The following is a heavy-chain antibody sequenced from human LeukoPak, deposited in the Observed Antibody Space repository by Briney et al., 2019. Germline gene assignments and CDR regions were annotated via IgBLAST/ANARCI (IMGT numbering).Heavy chain of an antibody. J-gene: IGHJ4*02. CDR3: TRDQTLSGSGPHFGD. CDR2: ITPDGSGT. V-gene: IGHV3-74*01. Sequence: GGSLRLSCAASGFTFSTSWIHWVRQAPGKGLVWVSRITPDGSGTDYADSVKGRFTISRDNAKNTLYLQMNSLRVEDTAVYFCTRDQTLSGSGPHFGDWGQGTLVTVSS. D-gene: IGHD6-19*01. CDR1: GFTFSTSW.